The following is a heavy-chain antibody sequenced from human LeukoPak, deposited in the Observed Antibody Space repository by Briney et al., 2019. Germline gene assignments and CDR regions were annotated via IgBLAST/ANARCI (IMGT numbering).Heavy chain of an antibody. CDR3: AKITSEGS. J-gene: IGHJ5*02. CDR2: ITGSGGAT. Sequence: PGGSLRLSCAASGFTFSSFPMNWVRQAPGKGLEWVSAITGSGGATYYAASVKGRFTISRDNSKNRLYRQMDFLRAEDTAVYYCAKITSEGSWGQGTLVTVSS. D-gene: IGHD3-10*01. CDR1: GFTFSSFP. V-gene: IGHV3-23*01.